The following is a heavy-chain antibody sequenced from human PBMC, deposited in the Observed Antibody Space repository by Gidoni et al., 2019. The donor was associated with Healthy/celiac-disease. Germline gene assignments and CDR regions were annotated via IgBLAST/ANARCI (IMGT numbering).Heavy chain of an antibody. CDR1: GGSFSGYY. CDR3: ARGGAYYDILTGYNDY. CDR2: INHSGST. D-gene: IGHD3-9*01. V-gene: IGHV4-34*01. Sequence: QVQLQQWGAGLLKPSETLSLTCAVYGGSFSGYYWSWIRQPPGKGLEWIGEINHSGSTNDNPSLKSRVTISVDTSKNQFSLKLSSVTAADTAVYYCARGGAYYDILTGYNDYWGQGTLVTVSS. J-gene: IGHJ4*02.